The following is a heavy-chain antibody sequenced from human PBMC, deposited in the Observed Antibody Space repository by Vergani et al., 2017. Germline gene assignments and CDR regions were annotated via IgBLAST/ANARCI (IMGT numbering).Heavy chain of an antibody. CDR1: GGSISSYY. CDR2: IYYSGST. J-gene: IGHJ4*02. Sequence: QVQLQESGPGLVKPSETLSLTCTVSGGSISSYYWSWIRQPPGKGLEWIGYIYYSGSTHYNPSLKSRVTISVDTSKNQFSLKLSSVTAADTAVYYCARDGSPFDYWGQGTLVTVSS. D-gene: IGHD6-13*01. CDR3: ARDGSPFDY. V-gene: IGHV4-59*01.